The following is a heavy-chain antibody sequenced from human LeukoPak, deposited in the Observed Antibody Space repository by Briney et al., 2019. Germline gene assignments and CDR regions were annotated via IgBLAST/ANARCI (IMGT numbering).Heavy chain of an antibody. J-gene: IGHJ3*01. CDR3: ARHMSVSYDAFDL. Sequence: GGSLRLSCAASGFTVSSNYMSWVRQAPGKGLEWVSVIYSGGSTYYADSVKGRFTISRDNSKNTLYLQMNSLRAEDTAVYYCARHMSVSYDAFDLWGRGTPVTVSS. D-gene: IGHD3-10*01. CDR1: GFTVSSNY. CDR2: IYSGGST. V-gene: IGHV3-53*01.